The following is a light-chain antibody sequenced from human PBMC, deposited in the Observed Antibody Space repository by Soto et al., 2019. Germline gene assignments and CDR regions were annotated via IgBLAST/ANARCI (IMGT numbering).Light chain of an antibody. V-gene: IGLV2-14*01. J-gene: IGLJ2*01. CDR1: SSDVGGYNY. Sequence: QSALTQPASVSGSPGQSITISCTGTSSDVGGYNYVSWYQQHPGKAPKLMIYEVSNRPSGGSHRFSGSKSGNTASLTISGLQAEDEADYYCSSYTSSSTLMVFGGGTKLTVL. CDR2: EVS. CDR3: SSYTSSSTLMV.